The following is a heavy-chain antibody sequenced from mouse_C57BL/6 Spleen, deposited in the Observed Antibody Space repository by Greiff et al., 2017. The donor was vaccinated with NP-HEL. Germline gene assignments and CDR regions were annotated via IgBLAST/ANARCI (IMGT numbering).Heavy chain of an antibody. CDR2: INPNNGGT. D-gene: IGHD2-10*02. CDR1: GYTFTDYY. V-gene: IGHV1-26*01. J-gene: IGHJ3*01. CDR3: ARAGGGMVFAY. Sequence: EVQLQQSGPELVKPGASVKISCKASGYTFTDYYMNWVKQSHGKSLEWIGDINPNNGGTSYNQKFKGKATLTVNKSSSTAYMALRSLTSEDSAVYYCARAGGGMVFAYWGQGTLVTVSA.